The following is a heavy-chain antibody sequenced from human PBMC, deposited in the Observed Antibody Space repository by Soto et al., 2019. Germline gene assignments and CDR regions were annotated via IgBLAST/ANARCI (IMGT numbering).Heavy chain of an antibody. Sequence: PGESLKISCKGSGYSFTSYWIGWVRQMPGKGLEWMGIIYPGDSDTRYSPSFQGQVTISADKSISTAYLQWSSLKASDTAMYYCARHTSTYYDFWSGYSSGYYYGMDVWGLGTTVTVSS. D-gene: IGHD3-3*01. J-gene: IGHJ6*02. CDR1: GYSFTSYW. V-gene: IGHV5-51*01. CDR2: IYPGDSDT. CDR3: ARHTSTYYDFWSGYSSGYYYGMDV.